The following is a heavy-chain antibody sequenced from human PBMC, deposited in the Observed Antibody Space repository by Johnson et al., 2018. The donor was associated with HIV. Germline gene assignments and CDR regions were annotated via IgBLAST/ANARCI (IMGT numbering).Heavy chain of an antibody. Sequence: EVQLVESGGGLVQPGRSLRLSCAASGFTFDDYAMHWVRQAPGKGLEWVSGISWNSGSIGYADSVKGRFTISRDNAKNSLYLQMNSLRAEDTALYYCAKAPGTGGWGASDIWGRGTMVTVSS. D-gene: IGHD1-14*01. V-gene: IGHV3-9*01. J-gene: IGHJ3*02. CDR3: AKAPGTGGWGASDI. CDR1: GFTFDDYA. CDR2: ISWNSGSI.